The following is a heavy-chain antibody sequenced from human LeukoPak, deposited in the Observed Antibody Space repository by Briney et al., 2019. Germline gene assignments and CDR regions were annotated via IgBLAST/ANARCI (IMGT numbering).Heavy chain of an antibody. CDR2: ISSSSSYI. J-gene: IGHJ4*02. V-gene: IGHV3-21*01. Sequence: GGSLRLSCAASGFTFSSYSMNWVRQAPGKGLEWVSSISSSSSYIYYADSVKGRFTISRDNAKNSLYLQMNSLRAEDTAVYYCARDSHGSGYDWKGDYWGQGTLVTVSS. D-gene: IGHD5-12*01. CDR3: ARDSHGSGYDWKGDY. CDR1: GFTFSSYS.